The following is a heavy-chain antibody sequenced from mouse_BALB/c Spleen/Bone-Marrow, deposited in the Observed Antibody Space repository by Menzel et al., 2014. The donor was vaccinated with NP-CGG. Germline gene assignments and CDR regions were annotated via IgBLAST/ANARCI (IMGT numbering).Heavy chain of an antibody. CDR2: TSTYSGNT. V-gene: IGHV1-67*01. J-gene: IGHJ3*01. CDR3: ARGIYYDSTWFAY. CDR1: GYTFTDYA. Sequence: VQLQQSGPELVRPGVSVKISCKGSGYTFTDYAMHWVKQSHAKSLEWIGVTSTYSGNTNYNQKFKGKATMTVDRSSSTAYMELARLTSEDSAIYYCARGIYYDSTWFAYWDQGTLVTVSA. D-gene: IGHD2-4*01.